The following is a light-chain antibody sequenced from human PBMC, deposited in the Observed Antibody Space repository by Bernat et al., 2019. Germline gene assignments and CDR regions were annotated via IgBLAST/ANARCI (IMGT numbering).Light chain of an antibody. J-gene: IGLJ3*02. CDR2: DVS. V-gene: IGLV2-14*03. CDR3: SSYTSSRTWV. Sequence: QSALTQPASVSGSPGQSIAISCTGSSSDVGAYNYVSWYQQYPGKAPKLMIYDVSHRPSGISDRISGSKSANTASLTISGLQAEDEADYYCSSYTSSRTWVFGGGTKLTV. CDR1: SSDVGAYNY.